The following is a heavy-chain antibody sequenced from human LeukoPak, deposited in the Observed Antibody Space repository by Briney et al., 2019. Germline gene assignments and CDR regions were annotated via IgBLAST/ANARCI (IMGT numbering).Heavy chain of an antibody. V-gene: IGHV4-34*01. Sequence: SETLPLTCAVYGGSLSGYYWSWIRQPPGKGLEWIGEINHSGSTNYNPSLKSRVTISVDTSKNQFSLKLSSVTAADTAVYYCARGTAYYDFWSGYGNWFDPWGQGTLVTVSS. D-gene: IGHD3-3*01. CDR2: INHSGST. CDR1: GGSLSGYY. CDR3: ARGTAYYDFWSGYGNWFDP. J-gene: IGHJ5*02.